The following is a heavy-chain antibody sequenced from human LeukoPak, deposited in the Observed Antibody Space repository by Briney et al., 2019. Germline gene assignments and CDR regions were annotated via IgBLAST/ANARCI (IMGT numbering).Heavy chain of an antibody. V-gene: IGHV3-15*01. J-gene: IGHJ4*02. D-gene: IGHD6-19*01. Sequence: GGSLRLSCAASGFTFSNAWMSWVRQAPGKGLEWVGRIKSKTDGGTTDYAAPVKGRFTISRDDSKNTLYLQMNSLKTEDTAMYYCTTDDREGSGWYVENYWGQGTLVTVSS. CDR3: TTDDREGSGWYVENY. CDR2: IKSKTDGGTT. CDR1: GFTFSNAW.